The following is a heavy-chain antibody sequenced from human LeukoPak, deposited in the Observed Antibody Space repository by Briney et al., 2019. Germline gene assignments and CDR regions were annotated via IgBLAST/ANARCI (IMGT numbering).Heavy chain of an antibody. CDR1: GYTFTSYG. D-gene: IGHD6-13*01. CDR3: AREAGIAAARSLDY. Sequence: ASVKVSCKASGYTFTSYGISWVRQAPGQGLEWMGGIIPIFGTANYAQKFQGRVTITADESTSTAYMELGSLRSEDTAVYYCAREAGIAAARSLDYWGQGTLVTVSS. J-gene: IGHJ4*02. V-gene: IGHV1-69*13. CDR2: IIPIFGTA.